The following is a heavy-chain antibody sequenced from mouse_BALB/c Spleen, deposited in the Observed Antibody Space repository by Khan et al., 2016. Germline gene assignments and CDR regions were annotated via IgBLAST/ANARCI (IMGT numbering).Heavy chain of an antibody. CDR1: GYTFTSYV. CDR2: IDPYNDGT. Sequence: VQLQQSGPELVKPGASVKMSCKSSGYTFTSYVMHWVKQKPGQGLEWIGYIDPYNDGTKYNEKFKGKSTLFSDKSSSTAYMELSSLTSEDSAVYYGARRGYTGTYFVYWGHGTTLTASS. V-gene: IGHV1S136*01. CDR3: ARRGYTGTYFVY. D-gene: IGHD2-2*01. J-gene: IGHJ2*01.